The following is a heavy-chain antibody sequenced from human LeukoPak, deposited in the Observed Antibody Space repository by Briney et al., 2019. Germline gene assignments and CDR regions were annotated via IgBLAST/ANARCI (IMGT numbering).Heavy chain of an antibody. J-gene: IGHJ2*01. CDR2: ISSSSSTI. D-gene: IGHD5-18*01. Sequence: GGSLRLSCAASGFTFSSYSMNWVRQAPGKGLEWVSYISSSSSTIYYADPVKGRFTISRDNAKNSLYLQMNSLRAEDTAVYYCARVNGYSYGQNWYFDLRGRGTLVTVSS. CDR1: GFTFSSYS. CDR3: ARVNGYSYGQNWYFDL. V-gene: IGHV3-48*01.